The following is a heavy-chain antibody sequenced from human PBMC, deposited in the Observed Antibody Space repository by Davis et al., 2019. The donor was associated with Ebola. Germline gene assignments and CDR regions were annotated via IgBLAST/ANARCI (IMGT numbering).Heavy chain of an antibody. CDR1: GFTFSTYW. CDR3: ADQENYASDI. Sequence: HTGGSLRLSCAASGFTFSTYWMHWVRQAPGKGLVWVSRIKSDGSSTYYADSVKGRFTISRDNAKNTLYLQMNSLRDEDTAVYYCADQENYASDIWGQGTMVTVSS. V-gene: IGHV3-74*01. CDR2: IKSDGSST. J-gene: IGHJ3*02.